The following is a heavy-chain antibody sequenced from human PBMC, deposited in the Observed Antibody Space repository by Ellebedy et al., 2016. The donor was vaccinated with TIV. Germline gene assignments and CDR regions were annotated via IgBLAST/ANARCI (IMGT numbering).Heavy chain of an antibody. Sequence: GESLKISCAASGFSFGGFAMSWVRQAPGKGLQWVSTTSGSGGTTYYADAVRGRFTVSRDNSKTTLDLQMNNVRAEDTAVYYCAKCQIGYNSREQFHFEYWGQGALVTVSS. CDR1: GFSFGGFA. J-gene: IGHJ4*02. CDR3: AKCQIGYNSREQFHFEY. V-gene: IGHV3-23*01. D-gene: IGHD5-24*01. CDR2: TSGSGGTT.